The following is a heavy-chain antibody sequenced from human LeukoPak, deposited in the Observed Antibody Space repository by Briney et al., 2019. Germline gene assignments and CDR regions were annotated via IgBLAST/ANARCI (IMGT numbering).Heavy chain of an antibody. D-gene: IGHD6-13*01. CDR1: GGSFSGYY. CDR2: INHSRST. Sequence: PSETLSLTCAVYGGSFSGYYWSWIRQPPGKGLEWIGEINHSRSTNYNPSLKSRVTISVDTSKNQFSLKLSSVTAADTAVYYCARAGAAAFDYWGQGTLVTVSS. J-gene: IGHJ4*02. CDR3: ARAGAAAFDY. V-gene: IGHV4-34*01.